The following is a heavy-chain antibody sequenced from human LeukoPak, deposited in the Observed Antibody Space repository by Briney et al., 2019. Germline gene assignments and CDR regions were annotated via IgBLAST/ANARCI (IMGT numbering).Heavy chain of an antibody. Sequence: GGSLRLSCAASGFTFSSYWMHWVRQAPGKGPVWVSRINSDGSRTNYADSVKGRFTISRDNSKNTLYLQMNSLRAEDTAVYYCARYSRSWYVPIFDYWGQGTLVTVSS. V-gene: IGHV3-74*01. CDR1: GFTFSSYW. CDR2: INSDGSRT. J-gene: IGHJ4*02. CDR3: ARYSRSWYVPIFDY. D-gene: IGHD6-13*01.